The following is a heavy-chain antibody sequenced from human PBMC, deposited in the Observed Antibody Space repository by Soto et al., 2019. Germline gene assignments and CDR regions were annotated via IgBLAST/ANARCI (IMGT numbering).Heavy chain of an antibody. V-gene: IGHV3-30*18. CDR2: ISFDGTDR. Sequence: QVQLVESGGVVVQPGSSLILSCAGTGFTFSNSGFNWVRQDPGKGLEWWGVISFDGTDRDYVDSVKGRFTISRDNSKNTVYLQINRPRGEDTAGYYCAKIGGAFRTYTGMDVWGQGTTVTGSS. D-gene: IGHD3-16*01. CDR3: AKIGGAFRTYTGMDV. CDR1: GFTFSNSG. J-gene: IGHJ6*02.